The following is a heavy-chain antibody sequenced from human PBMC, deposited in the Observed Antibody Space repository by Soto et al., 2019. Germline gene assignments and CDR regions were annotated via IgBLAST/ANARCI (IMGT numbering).Heavy chain of an antibody. CDR2: ISGSGGST. D-gene: IGHD3-10*01. CDR1: GFTFRSYA. V-gene: IGHV3-23*01. Sequence: EVQLLESGGGLVQPGGSLRLSCAASGFTFRSYAMSWVRQAPGKGLDWVSGISGSGGSTYYADSVKGRFTISRDNAKNTLFLQMNSLRAEDTAIYCCAKGSMVRGGFDYWGQGTMVTVSS. CDR3: AKGSMVRGGFDY. J-gene: IGHJ4*02.